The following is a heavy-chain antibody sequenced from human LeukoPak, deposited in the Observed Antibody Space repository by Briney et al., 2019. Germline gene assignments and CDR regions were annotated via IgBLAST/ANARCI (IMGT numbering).Heavy chain of an antibody. CDR3: ARKFSRILWIDY. V-gene: IGHV1-46*01. Sequence: GASVKVSCKASGYTFTSYYMHWVRQAPGQGLEWMGLINPSGSSTSYAQKFQGRVTMTRDTSTSTVYMELSSLRSEDTAVYYCARKFSRILWIDYWGQGTLVTVSS. CDR2: INPSGSST. CDR1: GYTFTSYY. J-gene: IGHJ4*02. D-gene: IGHD5-18*01.